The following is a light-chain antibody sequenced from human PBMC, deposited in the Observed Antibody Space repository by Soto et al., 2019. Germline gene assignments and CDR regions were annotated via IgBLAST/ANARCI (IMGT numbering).Light chain of an antibody. J-gene: IGKJ5*01. Sequence: EIVMTQSPATLSVSPGERATLSCRASQTVGSNLAWYQQKPGQAPRLLIYGTSTRATGIPVRFSGTGSGIEFTLTISSLQSEDFAVHYCQEYNNWPPMAFGQGTRLEIK. CDR3: QEYNNWPPMA. V-gene: IGKV3-15*01. CDR2: GTS. CDR1: QTVGSN.